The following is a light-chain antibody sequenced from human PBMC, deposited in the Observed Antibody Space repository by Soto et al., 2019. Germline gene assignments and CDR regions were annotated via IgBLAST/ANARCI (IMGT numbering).Light chain of an antibody. CDR2: QDS. J-gene: IGLJ1*01. CDR3: QAWDSSTPNYV. Sequence: SYVLTQPPLVSVSPGQTASITCAGDQLGDKYACWYQQKPGQSPVLVIYQDSKRPSGIPERFSGSNSGNTATLTISGTQAMDEADYYCQAWDSSTPNYVFGTGTKVTVL. V-gene: IGLV3-1*01. CDR1: QLGDKY.